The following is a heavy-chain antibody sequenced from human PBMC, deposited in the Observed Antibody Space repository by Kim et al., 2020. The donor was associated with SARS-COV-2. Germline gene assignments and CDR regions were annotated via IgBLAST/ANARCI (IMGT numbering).Heavy chain of an antibody. J-gene: IGHJ4*02. CDR3: ARQEQWLVSDY. Sequence: SETLSLTCTVSGGSISSSSYYWGWIRQPPGKGLEWIGSIYYSGSTYYNPSLKSRVTISVDTSKNQFSLKLSSVTAADTAVYYCARQEQWLVSDYWGQGTL. CDR1: GGSISSSSYY. D-gene: IGHD6-19*01. CDR2: IYYSGST. V-gene: IGHV4-39*01.